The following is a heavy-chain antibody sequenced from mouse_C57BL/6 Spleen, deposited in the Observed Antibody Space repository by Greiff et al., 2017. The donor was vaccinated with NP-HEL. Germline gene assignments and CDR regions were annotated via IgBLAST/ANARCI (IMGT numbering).Heavy chain of an antibody. D-gene: IGHD1-1*01. CDR1: GYTFTDYN. CDR2: INPNNGGT. V-gene: IGHV1-18*01. Sequence: EVQLQQSGPELVKPGASVKIPCKASGYTFTDYNMDWVKQSHGKSLEWIGDINPNNGGTIYNQKFKGKATLTVDKSSSTAYMELRSLTSEDTAVYYCARSDFGSSPYWYFDDWGTGTTVTVSS. CDR3: ARSDFGSSPYWYFDD. J-gene: IGHJ1*03.